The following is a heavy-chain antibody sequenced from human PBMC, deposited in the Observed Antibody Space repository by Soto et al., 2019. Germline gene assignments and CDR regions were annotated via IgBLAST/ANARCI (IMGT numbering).Heavy chain of an antibody. CDR1: GYSLTSYW. J-gene: IGHJ6*02. D-gene: IGHD3-10*01. V-gene: IGHV5-51*01. Sequence: GESLKISCKGSGYSLTSYWIGWVRQMPGKGLEWMGIIYPGDSDTRYSPSFQGQVTISAEKSISTAYLQWSSLKASDTAMYYCARLLGSGRGYYYGMDVWGQGTTVTVSS. CDR3: ARLLGSGRGYYYGMDV. CDR2: IYPGDSDT.